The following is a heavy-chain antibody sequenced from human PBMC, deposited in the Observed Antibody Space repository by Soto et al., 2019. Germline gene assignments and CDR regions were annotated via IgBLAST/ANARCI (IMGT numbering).Heavy chain of an antibody. CDR1: GFTFDDYA. J-gene: IGHJ3*02. Sequence: EEQLVESGGALVQPGRSLRLSCAASGFTFDDYAMHWVRQVPGKGLEWVSFITWNGGNTAYADSIRGRFTISRDNAKNSMYLQMNSLSAEDTAFYYCTRGYCSVGSCAFDIWGQGTMVAVSS. D-gene: IGHD2-15*01. V-gene: IGHV3-9*01. CDR2: ITWNGGNT. CDR3: TRGYCSVGSCAFDI.